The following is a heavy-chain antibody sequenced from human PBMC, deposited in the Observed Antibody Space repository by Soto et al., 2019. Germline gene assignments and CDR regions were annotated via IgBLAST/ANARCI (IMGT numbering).Heavy chain of an antibody. CDR3: ASTYSGSYYGYYFDY. J-gene: IGHJ4*02. CDR2: ISYDGSNK. Sequence: PGGSLRLSCAASGFTFSSYGMHWVRQAPGKGLEWVAVISYDGSNKYYADSVKGRFTISRDNSKNTLYLQMNSLRAEDTAVYYCASTYSGSYYGYYFDYWGQGTLVTVSS. D-gene: IGHD1-26*01. CDR1: GFTFSSYG. V-gene: IGHV3-30*03.